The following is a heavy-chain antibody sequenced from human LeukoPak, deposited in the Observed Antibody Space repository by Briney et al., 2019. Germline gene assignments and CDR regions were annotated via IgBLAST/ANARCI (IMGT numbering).Heavy chain of an antibody. Sequence: PGGSLRLSRMRSRYSLTNYWLAGVPQMPPKGLEWMGIIYPGDSDTRYSPSFQGQVTISADKSISTAYLQWGSLRASDTAMYYCARREMTTPYFDNWGQGTLVTVSS. CDR2: IYPGDSDT. D-gene: IGHD5-24*01. J-gene: IGHJ4*02. CDR3: ARREMTTPYFDN. CDR1: RYSLTNYW. V-gene: IGHV5-51*01.